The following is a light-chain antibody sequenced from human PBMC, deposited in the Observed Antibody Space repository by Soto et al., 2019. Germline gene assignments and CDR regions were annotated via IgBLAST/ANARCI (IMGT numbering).Light chain of an antibody. Sequence: DIQLTQSPSSLSASVGDRVSITCRTSQRIESYLNWYQQKSGNACKFLIYAASSFQSGLPSSFSGSRSGTDFTLTISSLQPEAFATYYCQQSYSTPYTFGQGAKVDIK. J-gene: IGKJ2*01. V-gene: IGKV1-39*01. CDR1: QRIESY. CDR3: QQSYSTPYT. CDR2: AAS.